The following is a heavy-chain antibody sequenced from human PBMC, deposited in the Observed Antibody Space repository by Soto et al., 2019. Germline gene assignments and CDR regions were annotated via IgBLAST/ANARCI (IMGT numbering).Heavy chain of an antibody. Sequence: PSETLSLTCTVSGGSISSGDYYWSWIRQPPGKGLEWIGYIYYSGSTYYNPSLKSRVDISVDTSKKQVSLKLTSVTAADTAVYFCARGAGFSYASTWFDIWGQGTLVAVSS. CDR3: ARGAGFSYASTWFDI. D-gene: IGHD5-18*01. J-gene: IGHJ5*02. V-gene: IGHV4-30-4*01. CDR2: IYYSGST. CDR1: GGSISSGDYY.